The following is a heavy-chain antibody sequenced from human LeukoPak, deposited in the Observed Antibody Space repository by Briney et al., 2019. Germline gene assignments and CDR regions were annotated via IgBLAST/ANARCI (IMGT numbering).Heavy chain of an antibody. CDR1: GFTFSTYA. Sequence: GGSLRLSCAASGFTFSTYAMHWVRQAPGKGLEWVAVISDDGSYKYYADSVKGRFTISRDNSKNTLYLLMNSLRVEDTAVYHCAKNLFSNTYGMDVWGQGITVTVSS. CDR3: AKNLFSNTYGMDV. V-gene: IGHV3-30*18. CDR2: ISDDGSYK. D-gene: IGHD3-3*02. J-gene: IGHJ6*02.